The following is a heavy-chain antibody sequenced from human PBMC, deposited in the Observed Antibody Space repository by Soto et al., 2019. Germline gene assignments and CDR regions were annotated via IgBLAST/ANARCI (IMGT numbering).Heavy chain of an antibody. J-gene: IGHJ6*02. D-gene: IGHD6-6*01. CDR1: GGSISSGGYY. Sequence: SETLSLTCTVSGGSISSGGYYWSWIRQHPGKGLEWIGYIYYSGSTYYNPSLKSRVTISVDTSKNQFSLKLSSVTAADTAVYYCARDSRSSSGWYYYYGMDVWGQGTTVTVSS. CDR3: ARDSRSSSGWYYYYGMDV. V-gene: IGHV4-31*03. CDR2: IYYSGST.